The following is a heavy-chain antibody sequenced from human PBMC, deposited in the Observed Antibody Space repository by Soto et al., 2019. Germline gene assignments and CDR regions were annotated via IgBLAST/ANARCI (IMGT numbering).Heavy chain of an antibody. CDR2: ISAYNGNT. V-gene: IGHV1-18*04. CDR3: ARVGYYFWSGYFKYYYYGMDV. D-gene: IGHD3-3*01. Sequence: QVPLVQSGAEVKKPGASVKVSCKASGYTFTSYGISWVRQAPGQGLEWMGWISAYNGNTNYAQKLQGRVTMTTDTSTSTAYMELRSLRSDDTAVYYCARVGYYFWSGYFKYYYYGMDVWGQGTTVTVSS. CDR1: GYTFTSYG. J-gene: IGHJ6*02.